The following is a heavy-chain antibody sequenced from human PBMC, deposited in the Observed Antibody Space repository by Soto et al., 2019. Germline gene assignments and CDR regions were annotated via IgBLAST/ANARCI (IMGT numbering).Heavy chain of an antibody. CDR3: ARESDSGSYYFDY. J-gene: IGHJ4*02. V-gene: IGHV4-61*03. Sequence: SETLSLTCTASGGSVSSGSYYWSWIRQPPGKGLEWRGYSYKGGSTNYTPSHKSRVTISVDTYKKHFPLRMSSLTAADTAVYYCARESDSGSYYFDYWGRGTLVTVSS. CDR1: GGSVSSGSYY. D-gene: IGHD3-10*01. CDR2: SYKGGST.